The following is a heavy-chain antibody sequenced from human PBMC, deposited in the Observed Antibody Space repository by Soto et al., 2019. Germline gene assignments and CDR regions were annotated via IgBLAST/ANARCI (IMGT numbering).Heavy chain of an antibody. V-gene: IGHV3-74*01. CDR2: INIDGSST. CDR1: GFTLSSYW. Sequence: EVQLVESGGGLVQPGGSLRLSCAASGFTLSSYWMHWVSQAPGKGLVWISRINIDGSSTSYADSVKGRFTISRDNAKNTLYLQVNSLRAEDTAVYYCARSRDGYNFVGDCWGQGTLVTVSS. D-gene: IGHD5-12*01. J-gene: IGHJ4*02. CDR3: ARSRDGYNFVGDC.